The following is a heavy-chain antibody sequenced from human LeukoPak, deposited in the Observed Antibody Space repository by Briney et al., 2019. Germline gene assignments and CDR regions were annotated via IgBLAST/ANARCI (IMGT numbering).Heavy chain of an antibody. CDR2: LSSNGGST. V-gene: IGHV3-64D*06. J-gene: IGHJ4*02. Sequence: GGSLRLSCSASGFTFSSYAMHWVRQAPGKGLEYVSALSSNGGSTYYADSVKGRFTISRDNSKNTVYLQMNSLRVDDTAVFYCVKTLGPSATAAGDYWGQGILVTVSS. CDR1: GFTFSSYA. CDR3: VKTLGPSATAAGDY. D-gene: IGHD1-26*01.